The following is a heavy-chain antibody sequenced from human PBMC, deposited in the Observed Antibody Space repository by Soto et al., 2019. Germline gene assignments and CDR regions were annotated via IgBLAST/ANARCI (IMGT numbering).Heavy chain of an antibody. V-gene: IGHV4-59*08. CDR3: ARHRESVGWFDP. CDR2: IYYSGST. Sequence: PSETLSLTCTVSGGSISSYYWSWIRQPPGKGLEWIGYIYYSGSTNYNPSLKSRVTISVDTSKNQFSLKLSSVTAADTAVYYCARHRESVGWFDPWGQGTLVTVSS. D-gene: IGHD2-15*01. CDR1: GGSISSYY. J-gene: IGHJ5*02.